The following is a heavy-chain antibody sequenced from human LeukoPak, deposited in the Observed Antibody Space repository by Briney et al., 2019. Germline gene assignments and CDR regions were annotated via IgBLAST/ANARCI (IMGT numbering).Heavy chain of an antibody. CDR1: GGSISSGGYY. CDR2: IYYSGST. J-gene: IGHJ4*02. Sequence: SETLSLTCTVSGGSISSGGYYWSWIRQHPGKGLGWIGYIYYSGSTYYNPSLKSRVTISVDTSKNRFSLKLSSVTAADTAVYYCARVFGSGSSPVFDYWGQGTLVTVSS. CDR3: ARVFGSGSSPVFDY. D-gene: IGHD1-26*01. V-gene: IGHV4-31*03.